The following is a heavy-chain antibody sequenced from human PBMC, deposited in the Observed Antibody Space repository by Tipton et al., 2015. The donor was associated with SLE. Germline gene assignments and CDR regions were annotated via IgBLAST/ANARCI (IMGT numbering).Heavy chain of an antibody. CDR2: IYFDGNS. J-gene: IGHJ4*02. D-gene: IGHD6-19*01. CDR1: GGSIGPYY. V-gene: IGHV4-59*01. Sequence: TLSLNCTVSGGSIGPYYWHWIRQSPGKALEWIGYIYFDGNSNGRGNYNPSLKSRVTMSVDPSKMQFSLNLNSVTAADTALYFCARGVAERLGLDFWGQGSLVTVSS. CDR3: ARGVAERLGLDF.